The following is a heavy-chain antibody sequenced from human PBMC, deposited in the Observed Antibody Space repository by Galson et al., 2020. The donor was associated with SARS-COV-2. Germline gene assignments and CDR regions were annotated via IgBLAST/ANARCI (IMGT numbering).Heavy chain of an antibody. CDR1: GASISSGDYY. CDR3: ARGTTYVRGVIRRGNWFDP. D-gene: IGHD3-10*02. CDR2: IHYSGTS. V-gene: IGHV4-31*03. J-gene: IGHJ5*02. Sequence: SETLSLTCSVSGASISSGDYYWSWVRQHPGKGLEWIAYIHYSGTSYYNPSLKSRPIISVDTSKNQFSLKLFSVTAADTAVYYCARGTTYVRGVIRRGNWFDPWGQGILVTVSS.